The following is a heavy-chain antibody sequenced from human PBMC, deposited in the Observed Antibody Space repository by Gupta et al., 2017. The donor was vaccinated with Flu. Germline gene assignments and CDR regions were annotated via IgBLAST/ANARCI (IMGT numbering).Heavy chain of an antibody. J-gene: IGHJ4*02. CDR2: IYYSGST. D-gene: IGHD2-15*01. V-gene: IGHV4-39*01. CDR1: GGSISSSSYY. Sequence: QLQLQESGPGLVKPSETLSLTCTVSGGSISSSSYYWGWIRQPPGKGLEWIGSIYYSGSTYYNPSLKSRVTISVDTSKNQFSLKLSSVTAADTAVYYCARRAVVVVAATQTGDYWGQGTLVTVSS. CDR3: ARRAVVVVAATQTGDY.